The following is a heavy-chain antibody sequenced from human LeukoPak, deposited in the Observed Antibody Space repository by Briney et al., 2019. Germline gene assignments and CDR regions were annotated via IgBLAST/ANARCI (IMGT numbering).Heavy chain of an antibody. CDR2: ISRSGTIT. CDR1: GFTFSGYE. J-gene: IGHJ4*02. Sequence: GGSLRLSCAASGFTFSGYEMNWVRQAPGKGLEWVSYISRSGTITSYADSVKGRFTISRDNAKNSLYLQMNSLRAEDTAVYYCARERDDYYFDHWGQGTLVTVSS. D-gene: IGHD3-3*01. CDR3: ARERDDYYFDH. V-gene: IGHV3-48*03.